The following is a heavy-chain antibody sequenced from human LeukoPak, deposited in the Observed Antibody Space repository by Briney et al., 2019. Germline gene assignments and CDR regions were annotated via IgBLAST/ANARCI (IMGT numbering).Heavy chain of an antibody. CDR3: ARAPPIYRYNYGMDV. J-gene: IGHJ6*02. CDR1: GGSISNYY. V-gene: IGHV4-59*01. D-gene: IGHD2-2*02. CDR2: IYYSGST. Sequence: PSETLSLTCTVSGGSISNYYLNWIRQPPGKGLEWIGYIYYSGSTNYNPALKSRVTISGDTSKNQFSLKLTSVTAADTAVYWCARAPPIYRYNYGMDVWGQGTTVTVSS.